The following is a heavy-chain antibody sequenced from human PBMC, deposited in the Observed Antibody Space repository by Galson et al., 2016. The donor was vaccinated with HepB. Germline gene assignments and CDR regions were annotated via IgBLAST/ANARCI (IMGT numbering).Heavy chain of an antibody. CDR1: GYTFTSYY. D-gene: IGHD2-21*01. J-gene: IGHJ6*03. CDR2: IDPSDGTT. Sequence: SVKVSCKASGYTFTSYYIHWVRQAPGQGLEWMGIIDPSDGTTTYLQKLQGRVTMTRDTSTTTVYLELRSLRSEDTAVYYCARDPTAPVIGRYYYYYMDVWGIGTTVTVSS. CDR3: ARDPTAPVIGRYYYYYMDV. V-gene: IGHV1-46*04.